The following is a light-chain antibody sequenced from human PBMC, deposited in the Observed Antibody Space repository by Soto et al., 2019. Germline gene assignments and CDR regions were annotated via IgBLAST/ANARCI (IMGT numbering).Light chain of an antibody. V-gene: IGKV3-20*01. CDR1: QSVSSNY. Sequence: EIVLTQSPGTLSLSPGERATLSCRASQSVSSNYLAWYQQKAGQAPSLLIYGASSRATGIPDRFSGSGSGTDFTLTISRLEPEDFAMYYCQQYGSSAPITFGQGTRLE. J-gene: IGKJ5*01. CDR3: QQYGSSAPIT. CDR2: GAS.